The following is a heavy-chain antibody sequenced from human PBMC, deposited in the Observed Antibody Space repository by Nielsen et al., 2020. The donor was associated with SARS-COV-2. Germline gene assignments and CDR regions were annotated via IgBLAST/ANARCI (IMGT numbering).Heavy chain of an antibody. Sequence: GESLKISCAASGFTFSSYTMNWVRQAPGKGLEWVSSIGGSGTNIYYADSVKGRFTISRDNAKNSLYLQMNSLRADDTAVYYCVRDEEDTAMAKGYWGQGTLVTVSS. D-gene: IGHD5-18*01. CDR2: IGGSGTNI. J-gene: IGHJ4*02. CDR1: GFTFSSYT. V-gene: IGHV3-21*01. CDR3: VRDEEDTAMAKGY.